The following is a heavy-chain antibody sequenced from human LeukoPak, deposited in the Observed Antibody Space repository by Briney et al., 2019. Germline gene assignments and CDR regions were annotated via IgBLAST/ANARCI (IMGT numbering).Heavy chain of an antibody. V-gene: IGHV1-2*02. J-gene: IGHJ5*02. CDR3: ARSAKRKLTGTTLNWFDP. Sequence: ASVKVSCKASGYTFTGYYMHWVRQAPGQGLEWMGWINPNSGGTNYAQKFQGRVTMTRDTSISTAYMELSRLRSDDTAVYYCARSAKRKLTGTTLNWFDPWGQGTLVTVSS. D-gene: IGHD1-20*01. CDR1: GYTFTGYY. CDR2: INPNSGGT.